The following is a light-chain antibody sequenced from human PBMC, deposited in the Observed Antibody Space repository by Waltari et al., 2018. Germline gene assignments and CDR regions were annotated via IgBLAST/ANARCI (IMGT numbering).Light chain of an antibody. CDR3: QSADSSGTYWV. CDR1: AVPKQY. CDR2: KDS. V-gene: IGLV3-25*03. J-gene: IGLJ3*02. Sequence: SYELPQPPSVSVAPGQTARITCPGDAVPKQYAYWYQQKPGQAPVLVIYKDSERPSGIPERFSGSSSGTTVTLTISGVQAEDEADYYCQSADSSGTYWVFGGGTKLTVL.